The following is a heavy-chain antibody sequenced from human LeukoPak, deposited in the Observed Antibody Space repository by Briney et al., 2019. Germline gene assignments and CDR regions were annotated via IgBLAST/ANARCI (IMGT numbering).Heavy chain of an antibody. J-gene: IGHJ4*02. CDR1: GFTFSTYA. D-gene: IGHD6-19*01. V-gene: IGHV3-23*01. CDR3: AKCLYSGAWYYLDY. CDR2: ISGSGGST. Sequence: GGSLRLSCAPSGFTFSTYAMSWVRQAPEKGLEWVSGISGSGGSTYYADSVKGRFTISRDNSKNTLYLQMNSLRAEDTAIYYCAKCLYSGAWYYLDYWGQGTLVTVSS.